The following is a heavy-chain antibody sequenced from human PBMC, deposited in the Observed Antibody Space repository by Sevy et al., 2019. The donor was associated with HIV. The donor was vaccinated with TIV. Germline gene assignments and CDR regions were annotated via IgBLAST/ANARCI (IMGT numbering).Heavy chain of an antibody. Sequence: ASVKVSCKASGYTFTSYAMNWVRQAPGQGLEWMGWININTGNPTYAQGFTGRFVFSLDTSVRTAYLQISSLKAEDTAVSYCARDALPIAARPPSSCYGMDLWGQGTTVTVSS. J-gene: IGHJ6*02. CDR3: ARDALPIAARPPSSCYGMDL. CDR1: GYTFTSYA. D-gene: IGHD6-6*01. V-gene: IGHV7-4-1*02. CDR2: ININTGNP.